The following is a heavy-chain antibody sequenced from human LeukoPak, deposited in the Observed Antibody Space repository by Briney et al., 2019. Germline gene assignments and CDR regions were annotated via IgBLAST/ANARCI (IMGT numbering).Heavy chain of an antibody. CDR2: VSKDGNTK. V-gene: IGHV3-30*04. D-gene: IGHD3-10*01. Sequence: GTSLRLSCVASGFTFSTYAIHWVRQAPGKGLEWVAVVSKDGNTKYYADSVKGRFTISRDNSKNTLYLQMNSLRAEDTAVYYCAKDGGSYWGQGTLVTVSS. CDR1: GFTFSTYA. J-gene: IGHJ4*02. CDR3: AKDGGSY.